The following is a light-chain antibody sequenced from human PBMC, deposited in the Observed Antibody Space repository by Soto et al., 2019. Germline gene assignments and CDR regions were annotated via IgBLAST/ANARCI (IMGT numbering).Light chain of an antibody. V-gene: IGKV1-9*01. Sequence: DIQLTQSPSFLSASMGDRVTITCRASQDFSNYLAWYQQKPGKAPKLLMYVASTLQSGVPSRFSGSGSGTKFTLTISSLQPEDVAAYYCQKYNSAPLTFGGGTRWISN. CDR2: VAS. J-gene: IGKJ4*01. CDR1: QDFSNY. CDR3: QKYNSAPLT.